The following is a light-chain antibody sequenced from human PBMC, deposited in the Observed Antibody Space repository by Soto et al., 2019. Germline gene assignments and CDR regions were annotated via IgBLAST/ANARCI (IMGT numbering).Light chain of an antibody. CDR2: GAS. V-gene: IGKV3D-20*02. Sequence: ESVLTQSPGTLSLTPGERATLSCRASQSVSSSYLAWYQQKPGQAPRFLIYGASSRATGIPDRFSGSGSGTDFTLTISSLEPEDFAVYYCQQRSNWPPITFGQGTRLEI. J-gene: IGKJ5*01. CDR1: QSVSSSY. CDR3: QQRSNWPPIT.